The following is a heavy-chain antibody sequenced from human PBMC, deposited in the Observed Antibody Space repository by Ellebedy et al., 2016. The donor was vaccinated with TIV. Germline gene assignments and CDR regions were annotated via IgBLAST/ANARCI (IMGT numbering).Heavy chain of an antibody. CDR1: GFTFSSYS. V-gene: IGHV3-48*02. CDR2: ISSSSSTI. Sequence: GESLKISCAASGFTFSSYSMNWVRQAPGKGLEWVSYISSSSSTIYYADSVKGRFIISRDNAKNSLYLQMNSMRDEDTAVYYCARDEAEVGATFFGYWGQGTLVTVSS. J-gene: IGHJ4*02. CDR3: ARDEAEVGATFFGY. D-gene: IGHD1-26*01.